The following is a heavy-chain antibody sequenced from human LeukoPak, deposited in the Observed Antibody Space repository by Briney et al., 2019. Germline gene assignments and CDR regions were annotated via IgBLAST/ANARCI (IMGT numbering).Heavy chain of an antibody. J-gene: IGHJ6*01. D-gene: IGHD1-26*01. Sequence: PSETLPLTCTVSGGSIRSYYWSWLRQPPGKGREGIVYLYYSWSTNYNPSLKSRVTISVDPSKNQFSQKMSSVTAADTAVYYCASVSRGSNYYYFGMYVWGQGTTVSVSS. CDR3: ASVSRGSNYYYFGMYV. CDR1: GGSIRSYY. V-gene: IGHV4-59*01. CDR2: LYYSWST.